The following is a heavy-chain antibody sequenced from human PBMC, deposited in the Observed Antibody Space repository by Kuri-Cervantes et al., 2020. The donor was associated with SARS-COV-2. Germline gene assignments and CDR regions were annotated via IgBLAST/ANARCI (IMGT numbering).Heavy chain of an antibody. CDR2: IYPGDSET. D-gene: IGHD3-10*01. J-gene: IGHJ4*02. V-gene: IGHV5-51*01. CDR1: GYTFTYFW. CDR3: ARGAWSYGESYFDY. Sequence: GESLKISCKGSGYTFTYFWIGWVRQMPGKGLEWMGIIYPGDSETRYSPSFQGQVTISADKSISTAYLQWSSLKASDTAIYYCARGAWSYGESYFDYWGQGTLVTVSS.